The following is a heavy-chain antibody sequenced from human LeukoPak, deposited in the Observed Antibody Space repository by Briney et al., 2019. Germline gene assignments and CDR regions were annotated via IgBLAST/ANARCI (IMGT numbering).Heavy chain of an antibody. CDR1: GGSISSGAYY. V-gene: IGHV4-61*08. CDR2: IYYSGST. CDR3: ARARVQSLEISD. Sequence: PSETLSLTCTVSGGSISSGAYYWSWIRQPPGKGLEWIGYIYYSGSTNYNPSLKSRVTISVDTSKNQFSLKLSSVTAADTAVYYCARARVQSLEISDWGQGTLVTASS. J-gene: IGHJ4*02. D-gene: IGHD3-3*01.